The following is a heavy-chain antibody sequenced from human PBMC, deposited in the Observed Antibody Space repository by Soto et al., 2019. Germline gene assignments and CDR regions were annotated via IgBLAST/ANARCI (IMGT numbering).Heavy chain of an antibody. CDR2: ITDTGVST. CDR3: AKDTPVVMFLFDS. Sequence: GSLRLSCTASGFTFFTYAMTWVRQAPGKGLEWVSSITDTGVSTYYADSVKGRFTISRDNSKNTLYLQMNSLRTDDSAVYYCAKDTPVVMFLFDSWGRGTLVTVSS. CDR1: GFTFFTYA. D-gene: IGHD2-15*01. J-gene: IGHJ4*02. V-gene: IGHV3-23*01.